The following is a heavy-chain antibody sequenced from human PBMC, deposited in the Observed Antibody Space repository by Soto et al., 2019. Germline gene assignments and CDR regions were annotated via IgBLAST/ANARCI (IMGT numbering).Heavy chain of an antibody. Sequence: ASVKVSCKASGYTFTSYGISCVRQAPGQGLEWMGWISAYNGNTNYAQKLQGRVTMTTDTSTSTAYMELRSLRSDDTAVYYCARENGSGARQRDSYYYGMDVWGQGTTVTVSS. V-gene: IGHV1-18*01. CDR1: GYTFTSYG. J-gene: IGHJ6*02. D-gene: IGHD3-10*01. CDR2: ISAYNGNT. CDR3: ARENGSGARQRDSYYYGMDV.